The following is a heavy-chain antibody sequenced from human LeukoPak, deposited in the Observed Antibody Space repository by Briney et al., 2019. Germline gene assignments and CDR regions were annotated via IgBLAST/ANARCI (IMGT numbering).Heavy chain of an antibody. D-gene: IGHD7-27*01. CDR3: ARDHWGIVENGYDYFYYDMDV. CDR2: IIPIYGTP. V-gene: IGHV1-69*05. Sequence: ASVKVSCKVSGDTFSSYAFSWLRQAPGQGLEWMGGIIPIYGTPNYAQKFQGRVTITTDESTSTAYMEPSSLRSEDTAVYYCARDHWGIVENGYDYFYYDMDVWGKGTTVTVSS. J-gene: IGHJ6*03. CDR1: GDTFSSYA.